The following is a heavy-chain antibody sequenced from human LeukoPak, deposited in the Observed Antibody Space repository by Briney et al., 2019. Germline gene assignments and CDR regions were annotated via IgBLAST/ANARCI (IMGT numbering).Heavy chain of an antibody. Sequence: SETLSLTCTVSGGSISSGSYYWSWIRQPAGKGLEWIGRIYTSGSTNYNPSLKSRVTMSVDTSKNQFSLKLSSVTAADTAVYYCARDVYYYGSGSYYYYYFMDVWGKGTTVTVSS. CDR1: GGSISSGSYY. J-gene: IGHJ6*03. CDR3: ARDVYYYGSGSYYYYYFMDV. V-gene: IGHV4-61*02. CDR2: IYTSGST. D-gene: IGHD3-10*01.